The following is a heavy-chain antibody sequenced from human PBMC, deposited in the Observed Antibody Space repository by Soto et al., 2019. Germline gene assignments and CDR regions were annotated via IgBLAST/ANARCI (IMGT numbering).Heavy chain of an antibody. CDR1: GFTFSDYA. CDR3: ARVRMYYSSSQAAYYLDY. D-gene: IGHD6-13*01. V-gene: IGHV3-21*01. CDR2: ISSSGTYI. Sequence: PGAALKISCAASGFTFSDYAMNWVRQSPGKGLEWVSSISSSGTYIYYADSLKGRFTISRDNAKNSVDLQMNSLRADDTAVYYCARVRMYYSSSQAAYYLDYWGQGVLVTVSS. J-gene: IGHJ4*02.